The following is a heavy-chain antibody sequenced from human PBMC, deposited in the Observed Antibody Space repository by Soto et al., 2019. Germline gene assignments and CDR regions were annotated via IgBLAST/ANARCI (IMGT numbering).Heavy chain of an antibody. D-gene: IGHD3-22*01. CDR3: ARWEVVTGLDY. J-gene: IGHJ4*02. CDR2: ISGSADAI. V-gene: IGHV3-11*01. Sequence: PGGSLRLSCAASGFTLSDYYMTWIRQAPGKGLEWISYISGSADAIYYADSVKGRFTISRDNARHSLYLQMNSLRVADTAVYYCARWEVVTGLDYWGQGTLVTVSS. CDR1: GFTLSDYY.